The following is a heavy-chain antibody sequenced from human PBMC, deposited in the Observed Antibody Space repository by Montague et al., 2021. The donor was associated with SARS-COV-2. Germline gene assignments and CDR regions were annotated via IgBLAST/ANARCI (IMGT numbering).Heavy chain of an antibody. J-gene: IGHJ4*02. D-gene: IGHD3/OR15-3a*01. CDR2: INTDETAK. Sequence: SLRLSCAASGFTSGNYQMTWVRQAPGKGLQWVANINTDETAKNYVDSVKGRFTISRDNAKNSLFLQMNSLKDEDTAVYYCARFPRGSGTGWLGYWGQGTLVTVSS. CDR3: ARFPRGSGTGWLGY. CDR1: GFTSGNYQ. V-gene: IGHV3-7*01.